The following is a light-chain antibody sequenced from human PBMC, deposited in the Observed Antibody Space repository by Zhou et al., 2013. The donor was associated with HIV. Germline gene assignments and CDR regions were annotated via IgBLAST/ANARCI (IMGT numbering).Light chain of an antibody. CDR3: QQYASSPRT. Sequence: EIVMTQSPATLSVSPGDRATLSCRASQFVSSRYLAWYQQKPGQAPRLLIYGASSRAPGIPDRFSGSGSGTDFTLTISRLEPEDFAVYSCQQYASSPRTFGQGTKVEIK. CDR2: GAS. V-gene: IGKV3-20*01. J-gene: IGKJ1*01. CDR1: QFVSSRY.